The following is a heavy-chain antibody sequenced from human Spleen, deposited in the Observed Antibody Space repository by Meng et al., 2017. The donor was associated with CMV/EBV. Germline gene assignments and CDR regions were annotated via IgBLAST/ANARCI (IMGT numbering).Heavy chain of an antibody. CDR3: ATGSPPAGGEMPTRGFDS. J-gene: IGHJ4*02. D-gene: IGHD3-10*01. Sequence: TFSSNARGWVRQAHGQGLEWMGGIIPISATANYAQRFKGRIAITTDESTNTAYMEMSGLRSEDTAMYYCATGSPPAGGEMPTRGFDSWGQGTLVTVSS. V-gene: IGHV1-69*05. CDR2: IIPISATA. CDR1: TFSSNA.